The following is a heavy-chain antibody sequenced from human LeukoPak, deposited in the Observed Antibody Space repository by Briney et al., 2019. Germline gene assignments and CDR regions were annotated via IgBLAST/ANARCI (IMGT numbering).Heavy chain of an antibody. D-gene: IGHD6-13*01. CDR2: LSDDGSNK. V-gene: IGHV3-30*18. J-gene: IGHJ4*02. CDR3: AKDPHSSSWYYFDS. Sequence: PGGSLRLSCVVSGFIPSSNYMSWVRQAPGKGLEWVAVLSDDGSNKFYADSVKGRFTISRDNSKNTLYLQMNSLRAEDTAFYYCAKDPHSSSWYYFDSWGQGTLVTVSS. CDR1: GFIPSSNY.